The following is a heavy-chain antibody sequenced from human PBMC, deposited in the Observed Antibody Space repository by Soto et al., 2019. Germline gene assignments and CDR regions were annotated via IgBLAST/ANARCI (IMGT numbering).Heavy chain of an antibody. CDR1: GFTFKNYA. D-gene: IGHD7-27*01. J-gene: IGHJ3*02. CDR2: ISGSADST. CDR3: ARDFEGTGIGGALDI. Sequence: GGSLRLSCAASGFTFKNYAMSWVRQAPGKGLEWVSSISGSADSTYYADSVRGRFTISRDNSWNMLYLQMNSLRAEDTAVYYCARDFEGTGIGGALDIWGRGTMVTVSS. V-gene: IGHV3-23*01.